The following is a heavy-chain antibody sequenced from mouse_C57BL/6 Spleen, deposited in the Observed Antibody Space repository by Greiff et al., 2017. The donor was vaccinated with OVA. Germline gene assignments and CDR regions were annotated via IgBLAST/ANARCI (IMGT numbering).Heavy chain of an antibody. CDR3: ARRGYYGSSYNFDY. J-gene: IGHJ2*01. V-gene: IGHV1-18*01. CDR1: GYTFTDYN. Sequence: EVKLVESGPELVKPGASVKIPCKASGYTFTDYNMDWVKQSHGKSLEWIGDINPNNGGTIYNQKFKGKATLTVDKSSSTAYMELRSLTSEDTAVYYCARRGYYGSSYNFDYWGQGTTLTVSS. D-gene: IGHD1-1*01. CDR2: INPNNGGT.